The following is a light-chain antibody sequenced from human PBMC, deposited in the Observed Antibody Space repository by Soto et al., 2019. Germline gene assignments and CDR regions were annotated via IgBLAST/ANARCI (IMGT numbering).Light chain of an antibody. CDR1: SSDVGGYNY. CDR2: DVS. J-gene: IGLJ1*01. V-gene: IGLV2-14*03. CDR3: SSYTSSISYV. Sequence: QSVLTQPASVSGSPRQSITSSCTGTSSDVGGYNYVSWYQSHPGEAPKLIIYDVSNRPSGVSDRFSGSKSGNTASLTISGLQAEDEADYYCSSYTSSISYVFGTGTKLTVL.